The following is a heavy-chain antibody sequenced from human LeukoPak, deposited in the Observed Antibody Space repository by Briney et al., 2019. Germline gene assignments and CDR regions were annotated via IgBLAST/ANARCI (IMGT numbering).Heavy chain of an antibody. D-gene: IGHD2-2*01. J-gene: IGHJ5*02. V-gene: IGHV3-30*04. Sequence: GGSLRLSCAASGFTFSSYAMHWVRQAPGKGLEWVAVISYDGSNKYYADSVKGRFTNSRDNSRNTLYLQMNSLRAEDTAVYYCARGLGYCSSTSCYSSGWFDPWGQGTLVTVSS. CDR2: ISYDGSNK. CDR3: ARGLGYCSSTSCYSSGWFDP. CDR1: GFTFSSYA.